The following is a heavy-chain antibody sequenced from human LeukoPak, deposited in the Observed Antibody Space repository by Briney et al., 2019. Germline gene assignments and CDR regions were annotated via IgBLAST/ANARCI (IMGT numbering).Heavy chain of an antibody. CDR2: VSYDGSNK. J-gene: IGHJ4*02. CDR3: TTEEWEPSTQGAFDY. CDR1: GFTFSAYG. Sequence: PGTSLRLSCAASGFTFSAYGMHWVRQAPGKGLEWVAMVSYDGSNKYYADSVKGRFTISRGNSKSTLFLQMNSLKTEDTAVYYCTTEEWEPSTQGAFDYWGQGTLVTVSS. V-gene: IGHV3-30*03. D-gene: IGHD1-26*01.